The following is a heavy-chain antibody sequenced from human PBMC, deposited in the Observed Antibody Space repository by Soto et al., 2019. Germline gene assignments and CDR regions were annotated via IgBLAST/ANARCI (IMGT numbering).Heavy chain of an antibody. Sequence: SSETLSLTCTVSGGSISSYYWSWIRQPPGKGLEWIGYIYYSGSTNYNPSLKSRVTISVDTSKNQFSLKLSSVTAADTAVYYCARGMITMVRGVILGYYYGMDVWGQGTTVTVSS. D-gene: IGHD3-10*01. CDR2: IYYSGST. V-gene: IGHV4-59*01. J-gene: IGHJ6*02. CDR1: GGSISSYY. CDR3: ARGMITMVRGVILGYYYGMDV.